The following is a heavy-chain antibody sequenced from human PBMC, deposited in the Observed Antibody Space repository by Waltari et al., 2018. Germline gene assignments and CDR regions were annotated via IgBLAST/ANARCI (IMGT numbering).Heavy chain of an antibody. CDR3: AREYGDYFDCDF. D-gene: IGHD4-17*01. J-gene: IGHJ4*02. CDR2: RNPSSGGT. CDR1: GYTFTGYY. V-gene: IGHV1-2*06. Sequence: QVQLVQSGAEVKKPGASVKVSCKASGYTFTGYYMHWVRQAPGQGLEWMGRRNPSSGGTNLARKFMGRVTMTRDTSISVAYMERRRLRSDDTAVYYWAREYGDYFDCDFWGQGTLVTVSS.